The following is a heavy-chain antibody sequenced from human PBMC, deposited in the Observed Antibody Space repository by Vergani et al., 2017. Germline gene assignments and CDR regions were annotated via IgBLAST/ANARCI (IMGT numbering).Heavy chain of an antibody. CDR2: INPNSGGT. CDR1: GYTFTGYY. Sequence: VQLVESGAEVKKPGASVKVSCKASGYTFTGYYMHWVRQAPGQGLEWMGWINPNSGGTNYAQKFQGRVTMTRDTSISTAYMELSRLRSDDTAVYYCARDPLAGYQLPNDYYYYGMDVWGQGTTVTVSS. V-gene: IGHV1-2*02. CDR3: ARDPLAGYQLPNDYYYYGMDV. D-gene: IGHD2-2*01. J-gene: IGHJ6*02.